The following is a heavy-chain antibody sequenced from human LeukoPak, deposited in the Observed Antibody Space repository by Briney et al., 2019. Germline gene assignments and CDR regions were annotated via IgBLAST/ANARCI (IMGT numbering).Heavy chain of an antibody. Sequence: GRSLRLSCAASGFTFSSYTIHWVRQAPGKGLEWVTIISYDGSNKYYADSVKGRFTISRDNSKNTLYLQMNSLRAEDTAVYYCARGGQGYDLNWFDLWGQGTLVTVSS. V-gene: IGHV3-30-3*01. CDR1: GFTFSSYT. D-gene: IGHD3-3*01. CDR2: ISYDGSNK. J-gene: IGHJ5*02. CDR3: ARGGQGYDLNWFDL.